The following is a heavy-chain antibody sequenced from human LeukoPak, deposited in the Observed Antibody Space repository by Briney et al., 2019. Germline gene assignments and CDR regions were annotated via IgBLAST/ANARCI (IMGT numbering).Heavy chain of an antibody. Sequence: ASVKVSCKASGYTFTSYGISWVRQAPGQGREWMGWISAYNGNTNYAQKLQGRVTMTTDTSTSTAYMELSSLRSEDTAVYYCAGGLHSGYDAYCSGGSCYLADAFDIWGQGTMVTVSS. J-gene: IGHJ3*02. CDR2: ISAYNGNT. D-gene: IGHD2-15*01. V-gene: IGHV1-18*01. CDR1: GYTFTSYG. CDR3: AGGLHSGYDAYCSGGSCYLADAFDI.